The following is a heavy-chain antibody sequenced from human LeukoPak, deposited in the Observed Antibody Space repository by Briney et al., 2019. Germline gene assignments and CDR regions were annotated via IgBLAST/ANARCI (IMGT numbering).Heavy chain of an antibody. CDR2: IYHSGNT. V-gene: IGHV4-38-2*02. D-gene: IGHD3-22*01. J-gene: IGHJ4*02. CDR3: ARDSGGGGLYETSGYYYFDY. Sequence: SETLSLTCSVSGYSISSGYYWGWIRQAPDKGLEWIGTIYHSGNTHFNPSLRSRVTISVDTPKNQFSLKMNSVSAADSATYYCARDSGGGGLYETSGYYYFDYWGQGSLVTVSS. CDR1: GYSISSGYY.